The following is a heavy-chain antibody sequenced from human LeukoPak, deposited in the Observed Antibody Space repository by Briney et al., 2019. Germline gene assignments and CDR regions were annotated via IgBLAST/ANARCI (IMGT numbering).Heavy chain of an antibody. V-gene: IGHV3-64D*09. D-gene: IGHD1-26*01. CDR2: ISSDGGRT. CDR3: VKDPSGNYFYFDY. CDR1: GFTFSSFA. J-gene: IGHJ4*02. Sequence: PGGSLRLSCSASGFTFSSFAMFWVRQTPGKGLEYVSGISSDGGRTNYADSVKARFTISRDNSKVTLYLQMTSLRPEDTAIYYCVKDPSGNYFYFDYWGQGTLVTVSS.